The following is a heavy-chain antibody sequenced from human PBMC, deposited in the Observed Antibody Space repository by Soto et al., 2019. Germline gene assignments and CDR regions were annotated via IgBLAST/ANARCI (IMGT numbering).Heavy chain of an antibody. D-gene: IGHD3-22*01. CDR3: ARMALFDSGGYYLFYFDY. V-gene: IGHV2-70*11. CDR2: IHWDDDK. Sequence: SGPTLVNPTQTLTLTCTFSGFSLMFKGMGVSWVRQPPGKALEWLAGIHWDDDKYYSASVKNRLTISKDTSKNQVVLMMSEMDPVDTGTYYCARMALFDSGGYYLFYFDYWGQGALVTVSS. J-gene: IGHJ4*02. CDR1: GFSLMFKGMG.